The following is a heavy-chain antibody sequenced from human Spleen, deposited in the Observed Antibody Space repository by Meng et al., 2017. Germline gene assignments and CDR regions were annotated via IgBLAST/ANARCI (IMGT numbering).Heavy chain of an antibody. V-gene: IGHV4-39*07. Sequence: GSLRLSCTVSGGSISSSYYYWGWIRQPPGKGLEWIGSIHYSGATYYNPSLKSRITISVDTSKNHFSLSLSSVTAADTAFYYCARQYLETYSTLDAFDIWGQGTMVTVSS. CDR2: IHYSGAT. CDR1: GGSISSSYYY. CDR3: ARQYLETYSTLDAFDI. J-gene: IGHJ3*02. D-gene: IGHD2-15*01.